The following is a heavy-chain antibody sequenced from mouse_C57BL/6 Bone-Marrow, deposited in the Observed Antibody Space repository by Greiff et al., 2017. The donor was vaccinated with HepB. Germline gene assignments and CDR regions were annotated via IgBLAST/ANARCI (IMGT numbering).Heavy chain of an antibody. J-gene: IGHJ4*01. Sequence: VQLQQSGAELARPGASVKLSCKASGYTFTSYGISWVKQRTGQGLEWIGEIYPRSGNTYYNEKFKGKATLTADKSSSTAYMELRSLTSEDSAVDFCARRGYYAMDYWGQGTSVTVSS. CDR1: GYTFTSYG. CDR3: ARRGYYAMDY. V-gene: IGHV1-81*01. CDR2: IYPRSGNT.